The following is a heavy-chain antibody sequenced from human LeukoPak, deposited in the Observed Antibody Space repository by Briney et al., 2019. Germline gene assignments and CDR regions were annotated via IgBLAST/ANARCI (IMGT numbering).Heavy chain of an antibody. Sequence: SETLSLTCTVSGGSISSYYWSWIRQPPGKTLEWIGYIHYSGSTNYNPSLKSRVTISVDTSKNQFSLKLSSVTAADTAVYYCARARYHTEMTYFRTVYYFDYWGQGTLVTVSS. CDR3: ARARYHTEMTYFRTVYYFDY. V-gene: IGHV4-59*12. D-gene: IGHD3/OR15-3a*01. CDR2: IHYSGST. CDR1: GGSISSYY. J-gene: IGHJ4*02.